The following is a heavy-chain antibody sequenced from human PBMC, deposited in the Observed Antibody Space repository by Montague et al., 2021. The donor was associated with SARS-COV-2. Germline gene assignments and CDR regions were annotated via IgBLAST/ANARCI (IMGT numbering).Heavy chain of an antibody. CDR3: ARVPGGGQAYFDF. V-gene: IGHV6-1*01. Sequence: CAISGDSVCSNAATWNWIRQSPSRGLEWLGRTYYRSKWYNDYAESVKSRITIDPDTSKHQFSLHLNSVTPEDTAVYYCARVPGGGQAYFDFWGQGTLVTVSS. D-gene: IGHD2-15*01. J-gene: IGHJ4*02. CDR1: GDSVCSNAAT. CDR2: TYYRSKWYN.